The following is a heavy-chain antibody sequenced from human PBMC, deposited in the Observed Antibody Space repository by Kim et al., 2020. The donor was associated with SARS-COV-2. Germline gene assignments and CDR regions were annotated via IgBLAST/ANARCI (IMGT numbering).Heavy chain of an antibody. J-gene: IGHJ6*02. CDR2: IYYSGST. CDR1: GGSISSYY. Sequence: SETLSLTCTVSGGSISSYYWSWIRQPPGKGLEWIGYIYYSGSTNYNPSLKSRVTISVDTSKNQFSLKLSSVTAADTAVYYCARDRYYYGMDVWGQGTTVTVSS. V-gene: IGHV4-59*13. CDR3: ARDRYYYGMDV.